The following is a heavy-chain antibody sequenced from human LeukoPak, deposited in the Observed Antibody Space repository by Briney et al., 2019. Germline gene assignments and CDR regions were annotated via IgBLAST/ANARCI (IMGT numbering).Heavy chain of an antibody. CDR1: GFTFSDYY. J-gene: IGHJ4*02. CDR2: ISSSGSTI. D-gene: IGHD3-10*01. Sequence: PGGSLRLSCAASGFTFSDYYMSWIRQAPGKGLEWVSYISSSGSTIYYADSVKGRFTISRDNSKNTLYLQMNSLRAEDTAVYYCAKDREVLLWFGELFPPDYWGQGTLVTVSS. V-gene: IGHV3-11*01. CDR3: AKDREVLLWFGELFPPDY.